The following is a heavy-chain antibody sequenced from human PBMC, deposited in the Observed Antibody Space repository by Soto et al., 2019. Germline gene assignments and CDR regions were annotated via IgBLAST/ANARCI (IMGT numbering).Heavy chain of an antibody. CDR1: GFTFSSYA. Sequence: GGSLRLSCAASGFTFSSYAMNWVRQAPGKGLEWVSVISGSGGSTYYADSVKGRFTISRDNAENSLYLQMNSLGAEDTALYYCVRDQLYYYDIFGRPLNGFDIWGQGTMVTVSS. V-gene: IGHV3-23*01. CDR3: VRDQLYYYDIFGRPLNGFDI. J-gene: IGHJ3*02. D-gene: IGHD3-22*01. CDR2: ISGSGGST.